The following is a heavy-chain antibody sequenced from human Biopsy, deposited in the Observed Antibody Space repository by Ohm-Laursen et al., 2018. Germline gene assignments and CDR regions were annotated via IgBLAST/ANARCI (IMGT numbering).Heavy chain of an antibody. CDR1: GYTFTSYE. CDR2: IIGIFRTA. Sequence: PSVKVSRKPSGYTFTSYEINWVRQATGHGLEWMGGIIGIFRTAHYAQKFQGRVTITADEFMSTAYMELSSLRSDDTAVYYCARGRRNTSMFEGHSGHAFDIWGQGTMVTVSS. D-gene: IGHD5-18*01. V-gene: IGHV1-69*13. J-gene: IGHJ3*02. CDR3: ARGRRNTSMFEGHSGHAFDI.